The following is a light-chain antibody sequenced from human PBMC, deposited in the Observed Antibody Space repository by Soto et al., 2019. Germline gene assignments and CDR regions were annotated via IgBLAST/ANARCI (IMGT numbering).Light chain of an antibody. V-gene: IGKV1-39*01. J-gene: IGKJ5*01. CDR3: PQRYGPPIT. CDR1: QTISNY. Sequence: DIQMTQSPSSLSAFVGDRVTITCRASQTISNYLNWYQQRPGKATKLLIYLASSLQSGVPSRFGGSGSVTDFTLTRSSLQPEDSATDDSPQRYGPPITFGQGTRLEI. CDR2: LAS.